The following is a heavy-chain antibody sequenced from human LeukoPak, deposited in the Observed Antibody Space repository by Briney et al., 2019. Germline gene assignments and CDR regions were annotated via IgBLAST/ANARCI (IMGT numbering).Heavy chain of an antibody. CDR3: ARGGSIAVAENFDY. CDR1: GFTLSYYG. D-gene: IGHD6-19*01. Sequence: GGSLRLSCEASGFTLSYYGMHWVRQAPGKGLEWVAFIRYDGSNKYYADSMKGRFTISRDNSKNTLYLQMNSLTAEDTAVYYCARGGSIAVAENFDYWGQGTLVTVSS. CDR2: IRYDGSNK. J-gene: IGHJ4*02. V-gene: IGHV3-30*02.